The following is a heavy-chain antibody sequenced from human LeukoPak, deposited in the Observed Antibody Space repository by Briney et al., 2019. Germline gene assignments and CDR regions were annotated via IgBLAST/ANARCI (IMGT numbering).Heavy chain of an antibody. Sequence: ASVKVSCKASGYTFTSYGISWVRQAPGQGLEWMGWISAYNGNTNYAQKLQGRVTMTTDTSTSTAYMELRSLRSVDTAVYYCARVVWFGELFNYYGMDVWGKGTTVTVSS. D-gene: IGHD3-10*01. CDR3: ARVVWFGELFNYYGMDV. CDR2: ISAYNGNT. V-gene: IGHV1-18*04. J-gene: IGHJ6*04. CDR1: GYTFTSYG.